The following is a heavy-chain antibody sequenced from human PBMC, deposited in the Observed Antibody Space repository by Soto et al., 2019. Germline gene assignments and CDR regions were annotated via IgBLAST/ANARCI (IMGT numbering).Heavy chain of an antibody. Sequence: ASVKVSCKASGYTFTSYGISWVRQAPGQGREWMGWISAYNGNTNYAQKLQGRVTMTTDTSTSTAYMELRSLRSDDTAVYYCARIRTSHCAACPRYAFDIWGQGXMVTVSS. J-gene: IGHJ3*02. V-gene: IGHV1-18*04. CDR3: ARIRTSHCAACPRYAFDI. D-gene: IGHD2-2*01. CDR1: GYTFTSYG. CDR2: ISAYNGNT.